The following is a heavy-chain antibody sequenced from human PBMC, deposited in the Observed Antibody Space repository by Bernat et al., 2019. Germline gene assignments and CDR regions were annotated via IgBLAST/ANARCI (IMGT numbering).Heavy chain of an antibody. D-gene: IGHD4-17*01. V-gene: IGHV3-30*01. CDR3: AGDHSLEYGNWFDP. Sequence: QVQLVESGGGVVQPGRSLRLSCAASGFTFSSYAMHWVRQAPGKGLEWVAVISYDGSNKYYADSVKGRFTISRDNSKTTLYLQMNSLRAEDTAVYYCAGDHSLEYGNWFDPWGQGTLVTVSS. CDR2: ISYDGSNK. J-gene: IGHJ5*02. CDR1: GFTFSSYA.